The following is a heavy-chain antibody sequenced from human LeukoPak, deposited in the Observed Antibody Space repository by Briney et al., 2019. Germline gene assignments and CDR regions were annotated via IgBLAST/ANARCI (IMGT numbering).Heavy chain of an antibody. Sequence: GGSLTLSCAASGFTFSSYGMYWVRQAPGKGLEWVAFIRYNGSNKKYADSVKRRITISRDNSKNTLYLQMNSLRAEDTAVYYYAKGSCYYARYYYYYLDVWGKGTTVTISS. J-gene: IGHJ6*03. V-gene: IGHV3-30*02. D-gene: IGHD2-2*01. CDR1: GFTFSSYG. CDR2: IRYNGSNK. CDR3: AKGSCYYARYYYYYLDV.